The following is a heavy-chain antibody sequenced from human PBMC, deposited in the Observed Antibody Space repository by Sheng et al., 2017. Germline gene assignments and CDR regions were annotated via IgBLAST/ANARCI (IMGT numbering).Heavy chain of an antibody. J-gene: IGHJ3*01. Sequence: QVQLVESGGGVVQPGRSPRLSCAASAFTFSSYAMHWVRQAPGKGLEWVAVISFDGTNEYYADSVKGRFTISRDNSKNTLYLQMNSLRAEDTAVYYCARGSYVRWGTTWGRG. CDR1: AFTFSSYA. V-gene: IGHV3-30*04. CDR3: ARGSYVRWGTT. D-gene: IGHD1-26*01. CDR2: ISFDGTNE.